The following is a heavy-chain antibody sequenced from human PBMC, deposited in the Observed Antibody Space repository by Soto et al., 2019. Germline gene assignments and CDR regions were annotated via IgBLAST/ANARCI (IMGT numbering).Heavy chain of an antibody. CDR3: ARGGGTVTTADY. CDR1: GGSISSYY. CDR2: IYYSGST. D-gene: IGHD4-4*01. Sequence: SETLSLTCTVSGGSISSYYWSWIRQPPGKGLEWIGYIYYSGSTNYNPSLKSRVTISVDTSKNQFSLKLSSVTAADTAVYYCARGGGTVTTADYWGQGTLVTVSS. J-gene: IGHJ4*02. V-gene: IGHV4-59*01.